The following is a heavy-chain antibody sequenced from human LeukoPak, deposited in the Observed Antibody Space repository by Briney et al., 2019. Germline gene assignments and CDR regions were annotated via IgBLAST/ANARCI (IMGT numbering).Heavy chain of an antibody. Sequence: ASVKVSRKASGYTFTGYYMHWVRQAPGQGLEWMGWINPNSGGTNYAQKFQGGVTMTRDTSISTAYMELSRLRSDDTAVYYCARDRATYYDILTGSLDYWGQGTLVTVSS. CDR2: INPNSGGT. CDR1: GYTFTGYY. V-gene: IGHV1-2*02. J-gene: IGHJ4*02. CDR3: ARDRATYYDILTGSLDY. D-gene: IGHD3-9*01.